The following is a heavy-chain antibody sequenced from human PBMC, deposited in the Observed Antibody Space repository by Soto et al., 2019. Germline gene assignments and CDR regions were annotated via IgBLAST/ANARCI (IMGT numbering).Heavy chain of an antibody. D-gene: IGHD5-18*01. Sequence: SVKVSCKASGGTFYTYTFSWVRQAPGQGLEWMGSITPIYPTTNYAERFQGRLTVTADGSTHTAYMDLTSLTSEDTAVYYCARIPRYSFPTSDDLDSWGQGTLVTVSS. CDR2: ITPIYPTT. CDR1: GGTFYTYT. CDR3: ARIPRYSFPTSDDLDS. V-gene: IGHV1-69*13. J-gene: IGHJ4*02.